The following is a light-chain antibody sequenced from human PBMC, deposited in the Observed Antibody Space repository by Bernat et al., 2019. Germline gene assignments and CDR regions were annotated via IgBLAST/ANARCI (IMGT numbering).Light chain of an antibody. Sequence: DIMMTQSPLSLPVTPGEPASISCKSSQSLTHSNGYKYLDWYVQRPGQSPQLLIYLGSNRASGVPDRISGSGSGTRFTLKISRVEAEDVGIYYCMQSLQTPYTFGQRTKLDIK. J-gene: IGKJ2*01. CDR2: LGS. CDR3: MQSLQTPYT. V-gene: IGKV2-28*01. CDR1: QSLTHSNGYKY.